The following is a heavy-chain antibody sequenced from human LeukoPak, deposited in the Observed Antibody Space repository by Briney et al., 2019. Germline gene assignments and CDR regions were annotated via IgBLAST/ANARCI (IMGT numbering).Heavy chain of an antibody. J-gene: IGHJ5*02. CDR3: ARDNWNYLVSWFDP. V-gene: IGHV1-69*05. CDR2: IIPIFGTA. CDR1: GGTFSSYA. D-gene: IGHD1-7*01. Sequence: SVKVSCKASGGTFSSYAISWVRQAPGQGLEWMGGIIPIFGTANYAQKFQGRVTITTDESTSTAYMELSSLRSEDTAVYYCARDNWNYLVSWFDPWGQGTLVTVSS.